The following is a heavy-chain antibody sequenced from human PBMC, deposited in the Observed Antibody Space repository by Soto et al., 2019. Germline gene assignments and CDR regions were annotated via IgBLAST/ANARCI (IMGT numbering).Heavy chain of an antibody. D-gene: IGHD3-10*01. CDR3: ARRRDASGSYFDS. Sequence: GSLRLSCAASGFTFSNFAMSWVRQAPGKGLEWVSAINDSGGSTYSADSVKGRFTTSRDNSKNTLYLQMNSLRADDTAVYYCARRRDASGSYFDSWSQGTLVTVSS. CDR1: GFTFSNFA. V-gene: IGHV3-23*01. J-gene: IGHJ4*02. CDR2: INDSGGST.